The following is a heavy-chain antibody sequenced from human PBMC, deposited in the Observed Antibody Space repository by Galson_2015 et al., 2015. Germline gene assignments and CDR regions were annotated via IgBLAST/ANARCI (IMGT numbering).Heavy chain of an antibody. CDR1: GGTFSSYA. D-gene: IGHD3-22*01. CDR3: ARDLGGSPYYYDSSGYYYYSGAFDI. CDR2: IIPIFGTA. V-gene: IGHV1-69*13. J-gene: IGHJ3*02. Sequence: SVKVSCKASGGTFSSYAISWVRQAPGQGLEWMGGIIPIFGTANYAQKFQGRVTITADESTSTAYMELSSLRSEDTAVYYCARDLGGSPYYYDSSGYYYYSGAFDIWGQGTMVTVSS.